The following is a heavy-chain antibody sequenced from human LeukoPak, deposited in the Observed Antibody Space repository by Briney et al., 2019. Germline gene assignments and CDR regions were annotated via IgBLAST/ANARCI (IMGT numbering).Heavy chain of an antibody. D-gene: IGHD1-26*01. CDR2: INQDGSEK. CDR3: AREGWVGPTFFDY. Sequence: GGSLRLSCAASGFTFNIYWMSWFRQAPGKGLECVANINQDGSEKYYVDSVKGRFTISRDSAKNSLYLQMNSLRAEDTAVYYCAREGWVGPTFFDYWGQGTLVTVSS. J-gene: IGHJ4*02. CDR1: GFTFNIYW. V-gene: IGHV3-7*01.